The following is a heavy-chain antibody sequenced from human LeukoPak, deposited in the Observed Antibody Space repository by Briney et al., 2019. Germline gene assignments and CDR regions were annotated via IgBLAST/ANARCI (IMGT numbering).Heavy chain of an antibody. CDR1: GGSFSGYY. J-gene: IGHJ4*02. V-gene: IGHV4-34*01. D-gene: IGHD2-21*01. CDR3: ARGRFQFDY. Sequence: SETLSLTCAVYGGSFSGYYWSWIRQPPGKGLEWIGEINHSGSTNYNPSLKSRVTISVDTSKNQISLKLSSVTAADTAVYYCARGRFQFDYWGQGTLVTVSS. CDR2: INHSGST.